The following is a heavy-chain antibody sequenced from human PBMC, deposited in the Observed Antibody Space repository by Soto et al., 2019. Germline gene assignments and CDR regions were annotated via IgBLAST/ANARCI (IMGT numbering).Heavy chain of an antibody. D-gene: IGHD6-6*01. CDR3: ARLPEILAARRFYYGMDV. J-gene: IGHJ6*02. Sequence: EVQLVQSGAEVKKPGESLKISCKGSGYSFTSYWIGWVRQMPGKGLEWMGIIYPGDSDTRYSPSFQGQVTISADKSISTAYLQWSSLKASDTAMYYCARLPEILAARRFYYGMDVWGQGTTVTVSS. V-gene: IGHV5-51*01. CDR2: IYPGDSDT. CDR1: GYSFTSYW.